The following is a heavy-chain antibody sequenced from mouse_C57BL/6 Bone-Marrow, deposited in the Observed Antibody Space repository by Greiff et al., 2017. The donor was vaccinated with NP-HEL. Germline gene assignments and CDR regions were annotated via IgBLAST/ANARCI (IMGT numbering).Heavy chain of an antibody. J-gene: IGHJ3*01. CDR3: ASPYGSSFFAY. CDR1: GYTFTSYW. Sequence: QVQLQQPGAELVKPGASVKVSCKASGYTFTSYWLHWVKQRPGQGLEWIGRIHPSDSDTNYNQKFKGKATLTVDKSSSTAYMQLSSLTSEDAAVYYCASPYGSSFFAYWGQGTLVTVSA. CDR2: IHPSDSDT. D-gene: IGHD1-1*01. V-gene: IGHV1-74*01.